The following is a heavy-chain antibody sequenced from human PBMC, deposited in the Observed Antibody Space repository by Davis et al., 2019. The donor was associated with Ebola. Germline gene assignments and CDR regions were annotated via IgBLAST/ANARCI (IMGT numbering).Heavy chain of an antibody. CDR3: AREGSSNCNDAFDL. D-gene: IGHD6-13*01. J-gene: IGHJ3*01. CDR1: GYSVSSGYY. V-gene: IGHV4-38-2*02. Sequence: SETLSLTCTVSGYSVSSGYYWGWSRQPPGKGLGWIVSIYHSGSTYYNQSLKSRVTITVDTSKNQFSLKLSSVTAADTAVYYCAREGSSNCNDAFDLWGQGTMVTVSS. CDR2: IYHSGST.